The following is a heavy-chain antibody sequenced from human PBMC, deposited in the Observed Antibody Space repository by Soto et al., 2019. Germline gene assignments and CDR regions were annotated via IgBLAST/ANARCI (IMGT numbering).Heavy chain of an antibody. CDR3: ARHRGLAAAGTGWFDP. V-gene: IGHV4-39*01. D-gene: IGHD6-13*01. CDR1: GGSISSSSYY. Sequence: QLQLQESGPGLVKPSESLSLTCTVSGGSISSSSYYWGWIRQPPGKGLEWIGSIYYSGSTYYNPSLKSRVTISVDTSKNQFSLKLSSVTAADTAVYYCARHRGLAAAGTGWFDPWGQGTLVTVSS. CDR2: IYYSGST. J-gene: IGHJ5*02.